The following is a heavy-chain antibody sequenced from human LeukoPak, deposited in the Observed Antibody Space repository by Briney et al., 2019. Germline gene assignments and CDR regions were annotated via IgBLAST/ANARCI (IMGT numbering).Heavy chain of an antibody. CDR2: ILYDGSNK. CDR3: AREGVVRGALDS. D-gene: IGHD3-10*01. V-gene: IGHV3-30*04. J-gene: IGHJ4*02. Sequence: GRSLRLSCAASGFTFSNHAMHWVRQAPGKGLEWVSVILYDGSNKNYADSVKGRFTISRDNSKNMLYLEMNSLRAEDMSVYYCAREGVVRGALDSWGQGTLVTVFS. CDR1: GFTFSNHA.